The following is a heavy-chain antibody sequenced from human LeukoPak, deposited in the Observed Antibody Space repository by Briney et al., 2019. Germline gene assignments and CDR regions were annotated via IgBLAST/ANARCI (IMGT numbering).Heavy chain of an antibody. CDR1: RGTFSSYA. V-gene: IGHV1-69*04. CDR3: ARDLTRYNWNEYVDWFDP. J-gene: IGHJ5*02. CDR2: IIPILGIA. D-gene: IGHD1-1*01. Sequence: GASVKVSCKASRGTFSSYAISWVRQAPGQGLEWMGRIIPILGIANYAQKFQGRVTITADKSTSTAYMELSSLRSEDTAVYYCARDLTRYNWNEYVDWFDPWGQGTLVTVSS.